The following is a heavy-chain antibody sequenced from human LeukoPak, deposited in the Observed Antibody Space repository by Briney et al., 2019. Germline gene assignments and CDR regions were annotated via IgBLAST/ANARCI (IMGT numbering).Heavy chain of an antibody. D-gene: IGHD6-13*01. CDR1: GFTFSSYA. J-gene: IGHJ3*02. CDR2: ISYDGSNK. CDR3: ARLRQQRDDAFDI. Sequence: PGGSLRLSCAASGFTFSSYAMHWVRQAPGKGLEWVAVISYDGSNKYYADSVKGRSTISRDNSKNTLYLQMNSLRAEDTAVYYCARLRQQRDDAFDIWGQGTMVTVSS. V-gene: IGHV3-30*04.